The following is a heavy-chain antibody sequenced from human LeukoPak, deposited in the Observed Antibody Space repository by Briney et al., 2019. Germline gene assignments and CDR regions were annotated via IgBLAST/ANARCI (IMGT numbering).Heavy chain of an antibody. V-gene: IGHV1-69*04. J-gene: IGHJ4*02. CDR1: GGTFSSYA. D-gene: IGHD5-24*01. CDR2: IIPILGIA. CDR3: AARDGYNNLDY. Sequence: GASAKVSCKASGGTFSSYAISRVRQAPGQGLEWMGRIIPILGIANYAQKFQGRVTITADKSTSTAYMELSSLRSEDTAVYYCAARDGYNNLDYWGQGTLVTVSS.